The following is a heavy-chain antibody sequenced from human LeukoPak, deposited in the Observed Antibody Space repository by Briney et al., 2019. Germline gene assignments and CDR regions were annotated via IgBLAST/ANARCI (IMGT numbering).Heavy chain of an antibody. CDR1: GFTFSNYM. J-gene: IGHJ3*02. CDR3: AREAVTTDAFDI. D-gene: IGHD4-17*01. CDR2: IKSDGITI. V-gene: IGHV3-74*01. Sequence: GGSLRLSCAASGFTFSNYMMHWVRQAPGKGLVWVSRIKSDGITITYADSVKGRFTISRDNAKNSLYLQMNSLRAEDTAVYYCAREAVTTDAFDIWGQGTMVTVSS.